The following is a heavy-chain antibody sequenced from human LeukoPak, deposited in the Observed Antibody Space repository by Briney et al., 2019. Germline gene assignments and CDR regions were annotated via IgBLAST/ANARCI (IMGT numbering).Heavy chain of an antibody. D-gene: IGHD2-2*01. Sequence: ASVKVSCKASGCTFTGYYIHWVRQAPGQGLEWMGWINPKSGGTNYAQKFQGRVTMTRDTSISTASMELSSLRSDDTALYYCARSLRSTTNWFDPWGRGTLVTVSS. J-gene: IGHJ5*02. CDR1: GCTFTGYY. CDR3: ARSLRSTTNWFDP. V-gene: IGHV1-2*02. CDR2: INPKSGGT.